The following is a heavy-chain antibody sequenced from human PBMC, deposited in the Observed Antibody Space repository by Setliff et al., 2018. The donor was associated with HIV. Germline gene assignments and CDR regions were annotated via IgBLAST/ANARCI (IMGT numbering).Heavy chain of an antibody. J-gene: IGHJ4*02. V-gene: IGHV4-39*01. Sequence: SETLSLTCTVSGGPISSTNYFWGWIRQPPGKGLEWIGTTYYHGSTYYNPSLKSRVTISIDTSKNQFSLQLTSVTAADTAVYYCVNPSGAMGDFDSWGQGTLVTV. CDR2: TYYHGST. CDR3: VNPSGAMGDFDS. D-gene: IGHD3-16*01. CDR1: GGPISSTNYF.